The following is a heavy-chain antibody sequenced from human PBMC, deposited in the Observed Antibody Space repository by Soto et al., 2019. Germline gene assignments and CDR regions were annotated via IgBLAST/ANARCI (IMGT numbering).Heavy chain of an antibody. D-gene: IGHD6-13*01. Sequence: ASVKVSCKASGYTFTSYAIHWVRQAPGQRLEWMGWINAGNGNTKYAQKFQGRVTITTDTSTSTAYMELSSLRSEDTAVYYCARLAGYSSSPFFDYWGQGTLVTVS. J-gene: IGHJ4*02. V-gene: IGHV1-3*01. CDR2: INAGNGNT. CDR3: ARLAGYSSSPFFDY. CDR1: GYTFTSYA.